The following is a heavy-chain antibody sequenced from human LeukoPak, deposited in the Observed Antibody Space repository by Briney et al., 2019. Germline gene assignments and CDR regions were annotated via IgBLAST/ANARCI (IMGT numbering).Heavy chain of an antibody. CDR2: RYHSGST. Sequence: SETLSLTCTVSGYSITSGYYWGWIRQPPGKGLEWIGSRYHSGSTYYNPSLKSRVTISVDTSKNQFSLKLSSVTAADTAVYYCARRAPKYYYGSGNFDYWGQGTLVTVSS. CDR3: ARRAPKYYYGSGNFDY. J-gene: IGHJ4*02. D-gene: IGHD3-10*01. V-gene: IGHV4-38-2*02. CDR1: GYSITSGYY.